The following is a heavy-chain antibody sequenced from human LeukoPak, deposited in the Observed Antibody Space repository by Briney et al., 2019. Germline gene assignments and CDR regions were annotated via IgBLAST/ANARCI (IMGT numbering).Heavy chain of an antibody. D-gene: IGHD6-19*01. V-gene: IGHV3-21*01. CDR3: ARLVRSSGSPRNPTSYYYGMDV. J-gene: IGHJ6*02. CDR1: GFTFSSYW. CDR2: ISSSSSYI. Sequence: GGSLRLSCAASGFTFSSYWMNWVRQAPGKGLEWVSSISSSSSYIYYADSVKGRFTISRDNAKNSLYLQMNSLRAEDTAVYYCARLVRSSGSPRNPTSYYYGMDVWGQGTTVTVSS.